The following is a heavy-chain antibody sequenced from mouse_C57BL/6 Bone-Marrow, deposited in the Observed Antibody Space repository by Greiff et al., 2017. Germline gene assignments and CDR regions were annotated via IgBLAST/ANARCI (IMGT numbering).Heavy chain of an antibody. V-gene: IGHV1-55*01. CDR2: IYPGSGST. CDR3: ARLRAVRRRYFDV. Sequence: QVQLQQPGAELVKPGASVTMSCKASGYTFTSYWITWVKQRPGQGLEWIGDIYPGSGSTNYNEKFKSKATLTVDTSSSTAYMQLSSLTSEDSAVYDCARLRAVRRRYFDVWGTGTTVTVSA. J-gene: IGHJ1*03. D-gene: IGHD2-14*01. CDR1: GYTFTSYW.